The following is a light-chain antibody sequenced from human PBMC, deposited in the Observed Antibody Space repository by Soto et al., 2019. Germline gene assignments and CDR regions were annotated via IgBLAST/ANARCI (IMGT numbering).Light chain of an antibody. CDR3: QQYGSSGT. J-gene: IGKJ1*01. CDR2: GAS. Sequence: EIVITQSPSTLSLSPGERASLSCRASQSVSNNYLAWYQQKPGQAPRLLIYGASNRATGIPDGFSGSGSGTDFTLTISRLEPEDFAVYYCQQYGSSGTFGQGTKVDI. V-gene: IGKV3-20*01. CDR1: QSVSNNY.